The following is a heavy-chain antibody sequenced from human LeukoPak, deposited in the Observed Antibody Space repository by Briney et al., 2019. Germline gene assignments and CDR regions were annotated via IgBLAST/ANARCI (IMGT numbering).Heavy chain of an antibody. Sequence: ASVKVTCKASGYTFTSYYMHWVRQAPGQGLEWMGIINPSGGSTSYAQKFQGRVTMTRDMSTSTVYMELSILRSEDTAVYYCARCLRPNNWFDPWGQGTLVTVSS. V-gene: IGHV1-46*01. CDR2: INPSGGST. J-gene: IGHJ5*02. CDR3: ARCLRPNNWFDP. CDR1: GYTFTSYY.